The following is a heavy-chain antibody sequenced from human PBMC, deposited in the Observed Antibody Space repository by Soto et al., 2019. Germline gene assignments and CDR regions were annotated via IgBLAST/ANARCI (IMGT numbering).Heavy chain of an antibody. CDR1: GYTFTSYA. CDR3: ARLTAFGAYGYYRVFDY. J-gene: IGHJ4*02. CDR2: INAGNGNT. Sequence: GASVKVSCKASGYTFTSYAMHWVRQAPGQRLEWMGWINAGNGNTKYSQKFQGRVTITRDTSASTAYMELSSLRSEDTAVYYCARLTAFGAYGYYRVFDYWGQGTLVTVSS. V-gene: IGHV1-3*01. D-gene: IGHD3-3*01.